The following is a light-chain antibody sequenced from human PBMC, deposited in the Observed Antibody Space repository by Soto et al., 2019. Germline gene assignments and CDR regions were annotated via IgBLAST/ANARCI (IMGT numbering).Light chain of an antibody. CDR2: AAS. V-gene: IGKV1-39*01. J-gene: IGKJ1*01. Sequence: DIQMTQSPSSLSASVGDRVTITCRARQGISTFLNWYQHKPGKAPKLLIYAASSLESGVPSRFSGIGSETDFTLTISSLQPEDFATYSCQQRYSTTWTFGQGTTVEIQ. CDR3: QQRYSTTWT. CDR1: QGISTF.